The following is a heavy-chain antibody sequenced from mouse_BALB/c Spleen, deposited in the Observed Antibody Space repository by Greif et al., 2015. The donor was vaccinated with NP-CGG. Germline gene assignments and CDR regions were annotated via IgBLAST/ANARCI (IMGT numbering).Heavy chain of an antibody. Sequence: VQLQQSGAELARPGASVKLSCKASGYTFTSYWMQWVKQRPGQGLEWIGAIYPGDGDTRYTQKFKGKATLTADKSSSTAYMQLSSLASEDSAVYYCARQYDYDWYFDVWGAGTTVTVSS. CDR3: ARQYDYDWYFDV. J-gene: IGHJ1*01. V-gene: IGHV1-87*01. CDR1: GYTFTSYW. D-gene: IGHD2-4*01. CDR2: IYPGDGDT.